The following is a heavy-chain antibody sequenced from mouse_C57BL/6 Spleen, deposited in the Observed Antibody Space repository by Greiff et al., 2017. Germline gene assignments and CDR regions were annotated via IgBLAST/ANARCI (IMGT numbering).Heavy chain of an antibody. CDR3: ARSDYDGSSNWYFDV. D-gene: IGHD1-1*01. J-gene: IGHJ1*03. CDR2: INPNNGGT. Sequence: VQLQQSGPELVKPGASVKISCKASGYTFTDYYMNWVKQSNGKSLEWIGEINPNNGGTSYNQKFKGKATLTVDKSSSTAYMELRSLTSEDSAVYYCARSDYDGSSNWYFDVWGTGTTVTVSS. V-gene: IGHV1-26*01. CDR1: GYTFTDYY.